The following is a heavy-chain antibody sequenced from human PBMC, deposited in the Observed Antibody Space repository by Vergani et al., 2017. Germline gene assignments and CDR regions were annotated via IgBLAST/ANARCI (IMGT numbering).Heavy chain of an antibody. J-gene: IGHJ6*02. Sequence: QVQLQESGPRLVRPSQTLSLTCTVSGGSINTGAYYWSWIRQPAGKGLEWIGRVYTSGMTNYNPSLKSRVTILVDRSKSQLSLKLTSVTAGDTAVYFCARDGDYLKTEKIYYYYGMDVWGQGTTVTVSS. D-gene: IGHD4-17*01. V-gene: IGHV4-61*02. CDR3: ARDGDYLKTEKIYYYYGMDV. CDR2: VYTSGMT. CDR1: GGSINTGAYY.